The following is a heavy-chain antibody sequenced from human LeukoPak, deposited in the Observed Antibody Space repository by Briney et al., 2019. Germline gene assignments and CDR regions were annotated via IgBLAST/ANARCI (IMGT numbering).Heavy chain of an antibody. CDR2: IYTSGST. V-gene: IGHV4-61*02. Sequence: SETLSLTCTVSGGSISSGSYYWSWIRQPAGTGLEWIGRIYTSGSTNYNPSLKSRVTISVDTSKNQFSLKLSSVTAADTAVYYCARGGYDSGGYYYLDYWGQGTLVTVSS. D-gene: IGHD3-22*01. CDR1: GGSISSGSYY. CDR3: ARGGYDSGGYYYLDY. J-gene: IGHJ4*02.